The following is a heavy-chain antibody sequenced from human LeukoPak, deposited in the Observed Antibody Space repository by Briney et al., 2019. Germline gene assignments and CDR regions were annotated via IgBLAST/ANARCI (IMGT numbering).Heavy chain of an antibody. V-gene: IGHV3-7*01. J-gene: IGHJ4*02. D-gene: IGHD3-22*01. CDR2: IKEGGSAT. CDR3: GYYDSRGYWDY. CDR1: GFTFSSFW. Sequence: GGSLRLSCAASGFTFSSFWMTWVRQAPGKGLEWVANIKEGGSATHYVDSVKGRFTISRDNAKNSLYLQMNGLRAEDTAVYHCGYYDSRGYWDYWGQGTLVTVSS.